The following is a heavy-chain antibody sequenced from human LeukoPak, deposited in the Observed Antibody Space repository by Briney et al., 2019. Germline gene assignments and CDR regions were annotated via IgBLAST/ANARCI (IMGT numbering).Heavy chain of an antibody. V-gene: IGHV1-8*03. J-gene: IGHJ3*02. CDR2: MNPNSGNT. CDR1: GYTFTSYD. CDR3: ARDRKHLYTRLGWAFDI. D-gene: IGHD6-19*01. Sequence: ASVKVSCKASGYTFTSYDINWVRQATGQGLEWMGWMNPNSGNTGYAQKFQGRVTITADESTSTAYMELSSLRSEDTAVYYCARDRKHLYTRLGWAFDIWGQGTMVTVSS.